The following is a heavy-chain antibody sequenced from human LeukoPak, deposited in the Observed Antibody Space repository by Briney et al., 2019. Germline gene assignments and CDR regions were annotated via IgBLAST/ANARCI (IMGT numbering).Heavy chain of an antibody. D-gene: IGHD4-11*01. Sequence: GGSLRLSCEASGFLFTSYWMSWVRQAPGKGPEWVAHIKENGNEQYYADSVKGRFTISRDNVKQSLCLQMNNLRAEDTAVYYCARGPGDYDASDIWGQGTMVTVPS. V-gene: IGHV3-7*01. CDR1: GFLFTSYW. J-gene: IGHJ3*02. CDR2: IKENGNEQ. CDR3: ARGPGDYDASDI.